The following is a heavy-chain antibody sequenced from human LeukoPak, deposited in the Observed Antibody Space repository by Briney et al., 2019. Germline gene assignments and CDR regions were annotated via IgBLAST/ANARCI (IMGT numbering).Heavy chain of an antibody. D-gene: IGHD6-13*01. CDR3: AKDIEAGIAAPFDY. CDR2: ISWNSGSI. Sequence: PGRSLRLSCAASGFTFDDYAMHWVRQAPGKGLEWVSGISWNSGSIGYADSVKGRFTISRDNAKNSLYLQMNSLRAKDTALYYCAKDIEAGIAAPFDYWGQGTLVTVSS. J-gene: IGHJ4*02. V-gene: IGHV3-9*01. CDR1: GFTFDDYA.